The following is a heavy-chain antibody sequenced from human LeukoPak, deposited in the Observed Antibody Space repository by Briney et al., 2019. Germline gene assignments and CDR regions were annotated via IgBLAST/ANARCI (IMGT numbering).Heavy chain of an antibody. V-gene: IGHV3-21*04. CDR1: GFTLSRYS. J-gene: IGHJ5*02. Sequence: GGTLRLSCTASGFTLSRYSMNWVRQAPGKGLEWVSSISSGSSYIYYAGSVKGRFTISRDNAKNSLYLQMNSLRAEDTAVYYCAKVASSSWLQYNWFDPWGQGTLVTVSS. CDR2: ISSGSSYI. D-gene: IGHD6-13*01. CDR3: AKVASSSWLQYNWFDP.